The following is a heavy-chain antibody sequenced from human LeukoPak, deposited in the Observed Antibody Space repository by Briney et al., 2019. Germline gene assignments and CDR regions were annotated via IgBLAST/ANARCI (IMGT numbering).Heavy chain of an antibody. CDR3: ARGHLTIFCLTPEYYYYYGMDV. D-gene: IGHD3-3*01. J-gene: IGHJ6*02. CDR1: GYTFTGYY. V-gene: IGHV1-2*02. CDR2: INPNSGGT. Sequence: GASVKVSCKASGYTFTGYYMHWVRQAPGQGLEWMGWINPNSGGTNYAQKFQGRVTMTRDTSISTAYMELSRLRSDDTAVYYCARGHLTIFCLTPEYYYYYGMDVWGQGTTVTVSS.